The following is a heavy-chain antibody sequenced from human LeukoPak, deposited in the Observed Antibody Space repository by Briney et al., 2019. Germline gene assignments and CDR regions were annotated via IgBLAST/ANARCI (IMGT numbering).Heavy chain of an antibody. CDR3: ARARDSSWDY. Sequence: GGSLRLSCAASGFTFSSYWMSWVRQAPGKGLEWVANIKDDGSEKYYVDSVKGRFTISRDDAKNSLYLQMNSLRAEDTAVYHCARARDSSWDYWGQGTLVTVSS. CDR1: GFTFSSYW. D-gene: IGHD6-13*01. J-gene: IGHJ4*02. CDR2: IKDDGSEK. V-gene: IGHV3-7*03.